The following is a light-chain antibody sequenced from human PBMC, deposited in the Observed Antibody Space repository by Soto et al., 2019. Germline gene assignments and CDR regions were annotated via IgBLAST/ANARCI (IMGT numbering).Light chain of an antibody. CDR1: QSISSW. CDR3: QQYNSYLGT. CDR2: DAS. Sequence: DIQMTQSPSTLSASVGDRVTITCRASQSISSWLAWYQQKPGKAPKLLIYDASSLKSGVPSRFSGSGSGTEFTLTISSLQPDDFATYYCQQYNSYLGTFGQGTKVEIK. V-gene: IGKV1-5*01. J-gene: IGKJ1*01.